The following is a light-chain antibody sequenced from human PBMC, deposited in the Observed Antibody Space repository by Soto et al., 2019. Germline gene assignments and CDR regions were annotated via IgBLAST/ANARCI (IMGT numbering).Light chain of an antibody. CDR1: QDIRND. J-gene: IGKJ1*01. CDR2: TAS. CDR3: LQDYNLPRT. Sequence: AIQMTQSPSSLSASVGDRVIITCRASQDIRNDLGWYQQKPGKAPKLLIYTASSLQSGVPSRFSGSGSGTDFTLSFSSLQPDDFATYYCLQDYNLPRTFGQGTKVEIK. V-gene: IGKV1-6*01.